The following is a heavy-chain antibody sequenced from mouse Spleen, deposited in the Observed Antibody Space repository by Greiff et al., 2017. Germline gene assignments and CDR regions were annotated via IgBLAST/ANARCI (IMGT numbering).Heavy chain of an antibody. CDR2: IDPSDSYT. V-gene: IGHV1-50*01. CDR1: GYTFTSYW. CDR3: ARRGEPQFDY. J-gene: IGHJ2*01. Sequence: VQLQQPGAELVKPGASVKLSCKASGYTFTSYWMQWVKQRPGQGLEWIGEIDPSDSYTNYNQKFKGKATLTVDTSSSTAYMQLSSLTSEDSAVYYCARRGEPQFDYWGQGTPLTVSS.